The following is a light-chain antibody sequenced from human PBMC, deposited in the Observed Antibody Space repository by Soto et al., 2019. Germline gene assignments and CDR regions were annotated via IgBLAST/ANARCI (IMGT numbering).Light chain of an antibody. CDR2: AAS. Sequence: DIQMTHSPSSLSASVGDRVTITCRASQSISNYLNWYQQKPGKAPRLLIYAASSLQSGVPSRFSGSGSGTDFTLTISSLQPEDFATYYCQQSYSTPWTFGLGTKVDIK. CDR3: QQSYSTPWT. J-gene: IGKJ1*01. CDR1: QSISNY. V-gene: IGKV1-39*01.